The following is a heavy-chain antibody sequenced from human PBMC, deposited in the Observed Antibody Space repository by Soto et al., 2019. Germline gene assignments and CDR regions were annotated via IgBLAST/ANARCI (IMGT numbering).Heavy chain of an antibody. V-gene: IGHV3-11*01. CDR2: ISSSGSTM. CDR1: GFTFSDYY. Sequence: GGSLRLSCAASGFTFSDYYMSWIRQAPGKGLEWVSYISSSGSTMYYADSVKGRFTISRDNAKNSLYLQMNSLRAEDTAVYYCAKDCRRLAVTGSAFDSWGQGALVTVSS. CDR3: AKDCRRLAVTGSAFDS. D-gene: IGHD6-19*01. J-gene: IGHJ4*02.